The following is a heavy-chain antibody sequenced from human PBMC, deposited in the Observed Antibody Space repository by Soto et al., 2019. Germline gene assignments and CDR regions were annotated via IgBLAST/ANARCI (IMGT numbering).Heavy chain of an antibody. CDR1: GGSFSGYY. CDR3: ASTSGWYPATSYYYYGMDV. D-gene: IGHD6-19*01. V-gene: IGHV4-34*01. Sequence: SETLSLTCAVYGGSFSGYYWSWIRQPPGKGLEWIGEINHSGSTNYNPSLKSRVTISVDTSKNQFSLKLSSVTAADTAVYYCASTSGWYPATSYYYYGMDVWGQGTTVT. J-gene: IGHJ6*02. CDR2: INHSGST.